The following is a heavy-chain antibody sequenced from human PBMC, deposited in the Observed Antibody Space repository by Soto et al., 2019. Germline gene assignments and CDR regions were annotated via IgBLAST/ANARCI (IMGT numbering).Heavy chain of an antibody. J-gene: IGHJ4*02. CDR3: ARAEWELPDD. CDR2: ISSSGSTI. CDR1: GFTFSSYE. V-gene: IGHV3-48*03. D-gene: IGHD1-26*01. Sequence: PGGSLRLSCAASGFTFSSYEMNWVRQAPGKGLEWVSYISSSGSTIYYADSVKGRFTISRDNAKNSLYLQMNSLRAEDTAVYYCARAEWELPDDWGQGNLVTVSS.